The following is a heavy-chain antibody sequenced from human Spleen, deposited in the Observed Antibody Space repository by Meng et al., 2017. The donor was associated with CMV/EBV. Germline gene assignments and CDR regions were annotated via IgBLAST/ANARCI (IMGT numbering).Heavy chain of an antibody. Sequence: GESLKISCAASGFTFSSYAMSWVRQAPGKGLEWISVIYSGAGSTYYTDSVRGRFIISRDNSKNTLYLQMNSLRAEDTAVCYCAKDLGYGGPNDYWGQGTLVTVSS. D-gene: IGHD4-23*01. CDR2: IYSGAGST. J-gene: IGHJ4*02. CDR3: AKDLGYGGPNDY. CDR1: GFTFSSYA. V-gene: IGHV3-23*03.